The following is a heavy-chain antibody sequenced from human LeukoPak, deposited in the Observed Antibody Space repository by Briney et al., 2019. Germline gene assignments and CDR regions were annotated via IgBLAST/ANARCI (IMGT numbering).Heavy chain of an antibody. V-gene: IGHV3-15*01. Sequence: GGSLRLSCAVSGFTFSNAWMSWVRQAPGKGLEWVGRIKSKTDGGTTDYAAPVKGRFTIPRDDSKNTLYLQTNSLKTEDTAVYCTTAPIGFTMVRGLIITDFWGQETLVTVSS. CDR1: GFTFSNAW. CDR2: IKSKTDGGTT. J-gene: IGHJ4*02. D-gene: IGHD3-10*01. CDR3: TTAPIGFTMVRGLIITDF.